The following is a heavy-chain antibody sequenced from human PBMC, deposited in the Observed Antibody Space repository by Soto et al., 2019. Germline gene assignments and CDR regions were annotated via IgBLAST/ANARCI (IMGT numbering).Heavy chain of an antibody. CDR2: IWYDGSNK. Sequence: PGGSLRLSCAASGFTFSSYGMHWVRQAPGKGLEWVAVIWYDGSNKYYADSVKGRFTISRDNSKNTLYLQMNSLRAEDTAVYYCARVHSPWWYLASTLTYYYMDVWGKGTTVTVSS. V-gene: IGHV3-33*01. J-gene: IGHJ6*03. D-gene: IGHD2-15*01. CDR3: ARVHSPWWYLASTLTYYYMDV. CDR1: GFTFSSYG.